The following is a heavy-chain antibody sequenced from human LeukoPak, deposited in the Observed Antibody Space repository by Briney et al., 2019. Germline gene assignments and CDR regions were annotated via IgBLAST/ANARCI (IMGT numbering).Heavy chain of an antibody. CDR1: GFTFSSYA. CDR2: ISYDGSNK. D-gene: IGHD6-19*01. CDR3: ARERDSSGWYGYYFDY. J-gene: IGHJ4*02. Sequence: GGSLRLSCAASGFTFSSYAMHWVRQAPGKGLEWVAVISYDGSNKYYADSVKGRFTISRDNAKNSLYLQMNSLRAEDTAVYYCARERDSSGWYGYYFDYWGQGTLVTVSS. V-gene: IGHV3-30-3*01.